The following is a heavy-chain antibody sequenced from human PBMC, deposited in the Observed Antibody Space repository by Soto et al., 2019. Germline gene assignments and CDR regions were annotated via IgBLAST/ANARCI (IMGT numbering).Heavy chain of an antibody. Sequence: EVQLLESGGGLVQPGGSLRLSCAASGFTFSSYAMSWVRQAPGKGLEWVSAISGSGVSTYYADSVKGRFTISRDNSKNTLYLQMNSLRAEDTAVYYCAKGGYDFRWGTYYGMDVWGQGTTVTVSS. CDR2: ISGSGVST. CDR3: AKGGYDFRWGTYYGMDV. CDR1: GFTFSSYA. J-gene: IGHJ6*02. D-gene: IGHD3-3*01. V-gene: IGHV3-23*01.